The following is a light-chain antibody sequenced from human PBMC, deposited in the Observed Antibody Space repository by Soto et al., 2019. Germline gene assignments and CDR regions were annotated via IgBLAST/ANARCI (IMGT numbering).Light chain of an antibody. V-gene: IGLV1-47*02. Sequence: QSALTQPPSASGTPGQTVTISCSGSSSNIGTNYVYWYHQLPGTAPKLLIYSNNQRPSGVPDRFSGSKSGTSASLAISGLRSEDEADYYCAAFDDSLRAWVFGGGTKLTVL. CDR2: SNN. J-gene: IGLJ3*02. CDR3: AAFDDSLRAWV. CDR1: SSNIGTNY.